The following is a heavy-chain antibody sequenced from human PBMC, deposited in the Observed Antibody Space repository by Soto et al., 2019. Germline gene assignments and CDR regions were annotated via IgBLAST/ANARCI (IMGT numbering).Heavy chain of an antibody. CDR2: IYYSGST. CDR3: AREQKGRDGYNLSFGRPLNWFDP. Sequence: SETLSLTCTVSGGSISSGGYYWSWIRQHPGKGLEWIGYIYYSGSTYYNPSLKSRVTISVDTSKNQFSLKLSSVTAADTAVYYCAREQKGRDGYNLSFGRPLNWFDPWGQGTLVTVSS. D-gene: IGHD5-12*01. J-gene: IGHJ5*02. CDR1: GGSISSGGYY. V-gene: IGHV4-31*03.